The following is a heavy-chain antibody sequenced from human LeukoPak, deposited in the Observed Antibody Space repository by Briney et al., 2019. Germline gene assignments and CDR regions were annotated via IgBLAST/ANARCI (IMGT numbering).Heavy chain of an antibody. Sequence: AGSLRLSCAASGFTFSSSWMHWVRQAPGKGLMWVSRINSEGSNRNYADSVKGRFTISRDSAKNALYLQMDSLSAEDAAVYYCVRPQDGHNAFDSWGQGTLVTVSS. CDR2: INSEGSNR. CDR1: GFTFSSSW. D-gene: IGHD5-24*01. CDR3: VRPQDGHNAFDS. J-gene: IGHJ4*02. V-gene: IGHV3-74*01.